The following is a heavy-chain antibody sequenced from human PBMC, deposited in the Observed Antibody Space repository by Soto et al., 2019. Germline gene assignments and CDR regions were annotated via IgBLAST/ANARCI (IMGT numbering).Heavy chain of an antibody. V-gene: IGHV4-34*01. J-gene: IGHJ5*02. CDR3: ARGRITMVRGRDWFDP. D-gene: IGHD3-10*01. CDR2: INHSGST. Sequence: QVQLQQWGAGLLKPSETLSLTCAVYGGSFSGYYWSWIRQPPGKGLEWIGEINHSGSTNYNPSLKSRVTISVDTSKKQFSLKLSSVTAADTAVYYCARGRITMVRGRDWFDPWGQGTLVTVSS. CDR1: GGSFSGYY.